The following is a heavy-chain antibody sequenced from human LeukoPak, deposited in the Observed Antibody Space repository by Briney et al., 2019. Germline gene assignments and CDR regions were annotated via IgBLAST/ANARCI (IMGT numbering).Heavy chain of an antibody. CDR1: GFTFSNAW. CDR2: IKSKTDGGTT. V-gene: IGHV3-15*01. Sequence: GGSLRLSCAASGFTFSNAWMSWVRQAPGKGLEWVGRIKSKTDGGTTDYAAPVKGRFTISRDDSKNTLYLQMNSLKTEDTAVYYCTTGPQTYYYDSSGYYDIDYWGQGTLVTVSS. J-gene: IGHJ4*02. D-gene: IGHD3-22*01. CDR3: TTGPQTYYYDSSGYYDIDY.